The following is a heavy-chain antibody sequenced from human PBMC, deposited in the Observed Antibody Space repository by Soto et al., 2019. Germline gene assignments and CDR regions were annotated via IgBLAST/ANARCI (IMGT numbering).Heavy chain of an antibody. CDR2: IYHSGST. Sequence: SDSLSLTCAVSVDFFRRVGYLWSWIRQPPAKGLEWIGYIYHSGSTYYNPSLKSRVTISVDRSKNQFSLKLSSVTAADTAVYYCARHHPGAYHYGSGSHYFAYWGQGTLVTVS. D-gene: IGHD3-10*01. V-gene: IGHV4-30-2*01. CDR1: VDFFRRVGYL. CDR3: ARHHPGAYHYGSGSHYFAY. J-gene: IGHJ4*02.